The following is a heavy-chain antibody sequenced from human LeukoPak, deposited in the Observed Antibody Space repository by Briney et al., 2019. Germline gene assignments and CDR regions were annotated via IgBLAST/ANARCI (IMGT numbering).Heavy chain of an antibody. J-gene: IGHJ3*02. CDR2: INPNSGDT. CDR3: ARDQGRRVWYNWNYGEDAFDI. Sequence: ASVKVSCKASGYSFIGYYIHWVRQAPGQRLEWMGWINPNSGDTNYAQKFQGRVTMTRDTSISTAYMELSRLKSDDTAVYYCARDQGRRVWYNWNYGEDAFDIWGQGTMVTVSS. CDR1: GYSFIGYY. D-gene: IGHD1-7*01. V-gene: IGHV1-2*02.